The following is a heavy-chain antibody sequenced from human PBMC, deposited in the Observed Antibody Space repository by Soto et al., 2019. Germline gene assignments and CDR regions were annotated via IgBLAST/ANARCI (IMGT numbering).Heavy chain of an antibody. CDR3: ARTLASRWLDP. Sequence: SETLSLTCNVSGGSISSDYWSWIRQTPGKGLEWIGYIYYRGSTAYKSSLKSRLTISIDTSKNLVSLRLTSVTAADTGIYYCARTLASRWLDPWGPGIPVTVSS. CDR1: GGSISSDY. J-gene: IGHJ5*02. CDR2: IYYRGST. V-gene: IGHV4-59*01.